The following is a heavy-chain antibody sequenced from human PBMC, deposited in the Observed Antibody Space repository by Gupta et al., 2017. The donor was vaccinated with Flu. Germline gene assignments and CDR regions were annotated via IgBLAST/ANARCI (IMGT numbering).Heavy chain of an antibody. CDR2: ISYDGSNK. CDR3: AKDLPITMVRGVIHYYYGMDA. V-gene: IGHV3-30*18. CDR1: GFTFSSYG. J-gene: IGHJ6*02. Sequence: QVQLVESGGGVVQPGRSLRLSCAASGFTFSSYGMHWVRQAPGKGLEWVAVISYDGSNKYYADSVKGRFTISRDNSKNTLYLQMNSLRAEDTAVYYCAKDLPITMVRGVIHYYYGMDAWGQGTTVTVSS. D-gene: IGHD3-10*01.